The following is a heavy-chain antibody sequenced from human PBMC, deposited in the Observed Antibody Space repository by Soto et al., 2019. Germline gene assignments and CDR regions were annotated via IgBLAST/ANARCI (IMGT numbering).Heavy chain of an antibody. CDR3: ARRFLEWFNNGLDV. J-gene: IGHJ6*02. D-gene: IGHD3-3*01. Sequence: ESGGGVVRAGRSLRLSCVASGFTFSNHAMHWVRQAPGKGLEWVAVISPDGGTEGQADSVKGRFAISRDNSNNTLFLEMNRLTPEDTAVYYCARRFLEWFNNGLDVWGQGTTVTVSS. CDR2: ISPDGGTE. CDR1: GFTFSNHA. V-gene: IGHV3-30*09.